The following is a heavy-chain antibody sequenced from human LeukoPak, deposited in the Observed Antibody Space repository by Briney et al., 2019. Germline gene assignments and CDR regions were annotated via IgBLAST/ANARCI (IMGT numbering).Heavy chain of an antibody. Sequence: GGSLRLSCAVSGFTFSSYAMSWVRQAPGKGLEWVSAISGSGGSTYYADSVKGRSTTSRDNSKNTLYLQMNSLRAEDTAVYYCAKDTGWYGNNWFDPCGQGTLVTVSS. CDR2: ISGSGGST. CDR3: AKDTGWYGNNWFDP. J-gene: IGHJ5*02. CDR1: GFTFSSYA. D-gene: IGHD6-19*01. V-gene: IGHV3-23*01.